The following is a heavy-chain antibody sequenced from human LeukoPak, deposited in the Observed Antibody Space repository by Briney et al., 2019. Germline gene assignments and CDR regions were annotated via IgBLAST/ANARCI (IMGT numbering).Heavy chain of an antibody. CDR1: GFTFSDYY. Sequence: GGSLRLSCAASGFTFSDYYMSWIRQAPGKGLEWVSYISSSSSVTNYADSVKGRLTISRDNAKNSLFLQMNSLRAEDTAVYYCTRDRRRAMFRGVEGVDYWGQGTLVTVSS. CDR3: TRDRRRAMFRGVEGVDY. CDR2: ISSSSSVT. V-gene: IGHV3-11*06. J-gene: IGHJ4*02. D-gene: IGHD3-10*01.